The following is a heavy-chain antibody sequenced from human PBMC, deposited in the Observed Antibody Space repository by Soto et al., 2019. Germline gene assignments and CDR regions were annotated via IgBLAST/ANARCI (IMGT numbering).Heavy chain of an antibody. CDR3: LSQRTTVPTQAYFDY. Sequence: KASETLALTCTVSGGSVTNSSYYWGWIRQSPGKGLEWIGSVYYRGRSYSKSSVKSRVTISVDTSKNRFSLSLNSVTASDTAVYVCLSQRTTVPTQAYFDYWGPGALGT. CDR2: VYYRGRS. V-gene: IGHV4-39*01. J-gene: IGHJ4*02. CDR1: GGSVTNSSYY. D-gene: IGHD4-17*01.